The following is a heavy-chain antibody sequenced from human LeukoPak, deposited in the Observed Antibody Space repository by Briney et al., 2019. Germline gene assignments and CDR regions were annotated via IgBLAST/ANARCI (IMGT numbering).Heavy chain of an antibody. CDR1: GGSFSGYY. D-gene: IGHD2-21*02. V-gene: IGHV4-34*01. CDR2: INHSGST. J-gene: IGHJ5*02. CDR3: ARGLCGGDCYSVHGFDP. Sequence: PSETLSLTCADYGGSFSGYYWSWIRQPPGKGLEWIGEINHSGSTNYNPSLKSRVTISVDTSKNQFSLKLSSVTAADTAVYYCARGLCGGDCYSVHGFDPWGQGTLVTVSS.